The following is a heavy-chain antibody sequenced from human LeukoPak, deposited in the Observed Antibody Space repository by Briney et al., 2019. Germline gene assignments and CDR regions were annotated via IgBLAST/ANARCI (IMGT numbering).Heavy chain of an antibody. D-gene: IGHD3-10*01. Sequence: GESLKISCKGSGYSFTSYWIGWVRQMPGKGLEWMGIIYPGDSDTRYGPSFQGQVTISADKSISTAYLQWSSLKASDTAMYYCARLSGVRGVILFFDGMDVWGKGTTVTVSS. V-gene: IGHV5-51*01. CDR3: ARLSGVRGVILFFDGMDV. J-gene: IGHJ6*04. CDR1: GYSFTSYW. CDR2: IYPGDSDT.